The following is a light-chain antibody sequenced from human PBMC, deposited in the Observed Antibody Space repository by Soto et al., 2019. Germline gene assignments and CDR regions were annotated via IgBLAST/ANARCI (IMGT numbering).Light chain of an antibody. CDR3: QQRSNWPPLT. Sequence: DIVLTQSPATLSLSPGERATLSCRASQSVGSYFAWYQQKPGQAPRLLIYDGSNRATGIPARFSGSGSGADFTLTISSLEPEDFAVYYYQQRSNWPPLTFGGGTRVEMK. CDR2: DGS. CDR1: QSVGSY. V-gene: IGKV3-11*01. J-gene: IGKJ4*01.